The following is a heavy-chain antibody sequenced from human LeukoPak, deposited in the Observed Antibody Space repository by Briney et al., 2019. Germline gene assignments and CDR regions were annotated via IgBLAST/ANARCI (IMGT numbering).Heavy chain of an antibody. J-gene: IGHJ4*02. V-gene: IGHV1-2*02. CDR3: AREPNWNNNFDY. CDR2: INPNSGGT. CDR1: GYTFTGYY. Sequence: ASVKVSCKASGYTFTGYYMHWVRQAPGQGLEWMGWINPNSGGTNYAQKFQGRVTMTRDTSISTAYMELSGLRSDDTAVYYCAREPNWNNNFDYWGQGTLVTVSS. D-gene: IGHD1-20*01.